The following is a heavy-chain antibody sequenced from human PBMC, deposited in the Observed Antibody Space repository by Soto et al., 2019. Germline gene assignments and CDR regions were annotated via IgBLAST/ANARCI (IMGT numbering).Heavy chain of an antibody. CDR3: ARGGGGGLFDP. D-gene: IGHD2-21*01. V-gene: IGHV3-11*06. Sequence: GGSLRLSCSTSGFSFSYSYMSWIRQAPGKGLEWISYISPRSTFRDYADSVKGRFTISRDSVKNSLYLQMNNLTADDTGVYYCARGGGGGLFDPWGQGSVVTVSS. CDR2: ISPRSTFR. CDR1: GFSFSYSY. J-gene: IGHJ5*02.